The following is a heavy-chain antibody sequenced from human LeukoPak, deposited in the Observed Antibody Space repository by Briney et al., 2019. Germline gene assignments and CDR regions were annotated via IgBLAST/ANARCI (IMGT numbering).Heavy chain of an antibody. J-gene: IGHJ4*02. CDR1: GFTFSSYA. Sequence: GGSLRLSCAASGFTFSSYAMSWVRQAPGKGLEWVSAISGSGGSTYYADSVKGRFTISRDNSKNPLYLQMNSLRAEDTAVYYCAKDPVVVVPAAILGLFDYWGQGTLVTVSS. V-gene: IGHV3-23*01. D-gene: IGHD2-2*01. CDR3: AKDPVVVVPAAILGLFDY. CDR2: ISGSGGST.